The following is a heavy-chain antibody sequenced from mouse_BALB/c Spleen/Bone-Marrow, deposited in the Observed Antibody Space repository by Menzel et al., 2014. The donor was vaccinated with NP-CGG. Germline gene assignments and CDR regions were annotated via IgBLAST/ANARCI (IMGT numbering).Heavy chain of an antibody. Sequence: DVMLVESGGGLVKPGGSLKISCAASGFTFSGYAMSWVRQTPEKRLEWVASIRSGGNTYYPDSVKGRFTISRDNARTILYLQMSSLRSEDTAMYYCACITTVDYWGQGTSVTVSS. CDR3: ACITTVDY. CDR2: IRSGGNT. J-gene: IGHJ4*01. V-gene: IGHV5-6-5*01. D-gene: IGHD1-1*01. CDR1: GFTFSGYA.